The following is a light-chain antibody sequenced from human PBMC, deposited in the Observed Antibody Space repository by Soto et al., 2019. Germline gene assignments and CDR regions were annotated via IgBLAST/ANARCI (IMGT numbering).Light chain of an antibody. V-gene: IGKV3-15*01. CDR1: QSVTTN. Sequence: ETVLTQSPATLSVSPGERATFSCRASQSVTTNLAWYQQKPGQVPRLLIYGASTRATGIPARFSGSGSGTDFTLSISSLQSDDVAIYHCQQYHSWPHTFGQGTKLEIK. CDR3: QQYHSWPHT. J-gene: IGKJ2*01. CDR2: GAS.